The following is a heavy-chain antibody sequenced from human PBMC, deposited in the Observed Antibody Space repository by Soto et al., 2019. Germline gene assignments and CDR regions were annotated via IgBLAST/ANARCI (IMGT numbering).Heavy chain of an antibody. Sequence: QVQVVQSGAEVKKPGSSVKVSCKVSGGIFTNNAISWVRQAPGQGLEWLGGVIPLFDTAYYAQIFLGRLRISADGATTTAYTELSGLTSADTAVYFCATGGHNDGYNFYHSMDVWGQGTTVTVS. D-gene: IGHD5-18*01. V-gene: IGHV1-69*01. J-gene: IGHJ6*02. CDR2: VIPLFDTA. CDR3: ATGGHNDGYNFYHSMDV. CDR1: GGIFTNNA.